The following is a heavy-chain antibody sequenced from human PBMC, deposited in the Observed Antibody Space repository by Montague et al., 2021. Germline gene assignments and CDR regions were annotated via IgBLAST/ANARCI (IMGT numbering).Heavy chain of an antibody. D-gene: IGHD1-26*01. CDR3: VRDPHSLDF. J-gene: IGHJ4*02. V-gene: IGHV3-48*02. CDR1: GFPFEDYS. CDR2: IHKSGHTT. Sequence: RRLSFSASGFPFEDYSMNWVRQTPEKGLEWVAYIHKSGHTTHQADFVEGRSTISRDNAKNLLFLEMNDLRDDDTAIYYCVRDPHSLDFWGQGVLVTVSS.